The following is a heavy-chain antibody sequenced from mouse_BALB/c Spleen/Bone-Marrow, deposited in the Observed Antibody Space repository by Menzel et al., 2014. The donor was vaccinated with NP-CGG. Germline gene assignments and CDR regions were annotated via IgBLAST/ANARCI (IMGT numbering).Heavy chain of an antibody. CDR1: GYTFTSYW. J-gene: IGHJ2*01. D-gene: IGHD4-1*01. Sequence: VQLQQSGAELVKPGDPVKLSCKASGYTFTSYWMNWVKQRPGRGLEWIGRIDPSDSETHYNQKFKDKATLTVDKSSITAYIQLSSLTSEDSAVYYCARNWVYFYYWGQGTTLTVSS. CDR2: IDPSDSET. CDR3: ARNWVYFYY. V-gene: IGHV1-69*02.